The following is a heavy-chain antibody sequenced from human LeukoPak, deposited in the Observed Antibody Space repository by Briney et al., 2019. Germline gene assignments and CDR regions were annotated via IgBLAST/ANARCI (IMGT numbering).Heavy chain of an antibody. CDR3: ARGGYSYGYTGYSDY. V-gene: IGHV1-18*01. CDR2: ISAYTGST. D-gene: IGHD5-18*01. Sequence: ASVKVSCKASGYTFKYYGISWLRQAPGQGLEWMGWISAYTGSTNYAQRLQGRVTMTTDTSTSTAYMELRSLRSDDTAVYYCARGGYSYGYTGYSDYWGQGTLVTVSS. J-gene: IGHJ4*02. CDR1: GYTFKYYG.